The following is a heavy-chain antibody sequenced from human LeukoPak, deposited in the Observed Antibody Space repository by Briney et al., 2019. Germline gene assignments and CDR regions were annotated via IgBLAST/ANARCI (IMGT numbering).Heavy chain of an antibody. Sequence: SVKVSCKASGRTFSSYAISWVRHAPGQGLEWMGRIIPILRIANYAQKFQGRVTITADKSTSTAYMELSSLRSEDTAVYYCARSRELWFGELFYDYWGQGTLVTVSS. V-gene: IGHV1-69*04. CDR1: GRTFSSYA. J-gene: IGHJ4*02. CDR3: ARSRELWFGELFYDY. D-gene: IGHD3-10*01. CDR2: IIPILRIA.